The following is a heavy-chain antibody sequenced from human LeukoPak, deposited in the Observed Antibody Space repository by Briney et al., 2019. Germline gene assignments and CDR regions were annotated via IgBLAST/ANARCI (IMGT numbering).Heavy chain of an antibody. CDR2: INPNSGGT. Sequence: GASVKVSCKASGYTFTGYYMHWVRQAPGQGLEWMGWINPNSGGTNCAQKLQGRVTMTRDTSISTAYMELSRLRSDDTAVYYCAVYCSGGSCYSRGEDYWGQGTLVTVSS. D-gene: IGHD2-15*01. V-gene: IGHV1-2*02. J-gene: IGHJ4*02. CDR3: AVYCSGGSCYSRGEDY. CDR1: GYTFTGYY.